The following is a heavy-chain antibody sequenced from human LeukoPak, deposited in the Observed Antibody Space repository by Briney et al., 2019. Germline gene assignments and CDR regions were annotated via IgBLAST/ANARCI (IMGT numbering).Heavy chain of an antibody. J-gene: IGHJ6*02. CDR2: INKDGSLT. D-gene: IGHD2-21*02. V-gene: IGHV3-74*01. CDR1: GFFFRSYW. CDR3: ARDLLVVTAKSGYYGMDV. Sequence: GGSLRLSCAASGFFFRSYWMHWFRQAPGKGLVWVSRINKDGSLTAYADSVKGRFTISRDNAKNTLYLQMNSLRAEDTAVYYCARDLLVVTAKSGYYGMDVWGQGTTVTVSS.